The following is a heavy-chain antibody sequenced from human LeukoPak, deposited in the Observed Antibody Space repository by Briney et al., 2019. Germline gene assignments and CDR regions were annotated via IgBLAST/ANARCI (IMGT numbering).Heavy chain of an antibody. V-gene: IGHV4-4*02. CDR2: IYRSGST. D-gene: IGHD3-10*01. J-gene: IGHJ4*02. CDR1: SGSISSGNW. Sequence: SETLSLTCAVSSGSISSGNWWSWVRQPPGKGLEWIGEIYRSGSTSYNPSLKSRVTISVDTSKNQFSLKLSSVTAADTAVYYCARGYMVRGVFDYWGQGTLVTVSS. CDR3: ARGYMVRGVFDY.